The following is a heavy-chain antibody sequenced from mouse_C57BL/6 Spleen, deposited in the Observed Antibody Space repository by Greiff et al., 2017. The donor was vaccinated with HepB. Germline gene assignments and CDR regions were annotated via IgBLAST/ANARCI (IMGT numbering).Heavy chain of an antibody. CDR3: HGGAY. CDR2: IDPETGGT. J-gene: IGHJ3*01. V-gene: IGHV1-15*01. Sequence: LQESGAELVRPGASVTLSCKASGYTFTDYEMHWVKQTPVHGLEWIGAIDPETGGTAYNQKFKGKAILTADKSSSTAYMELRSLTAEDSAVYYCHGGAYWGQGTLVTVSA. CDR1: GYTFTDYE.